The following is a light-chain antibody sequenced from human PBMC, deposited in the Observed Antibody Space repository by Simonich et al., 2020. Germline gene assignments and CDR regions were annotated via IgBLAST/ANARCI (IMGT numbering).Light chain of an antibody. J-gene: IGLJ3*02. Sequence: QSALTQHASVSGSPGQSITISCTGTSSDVGGYNYVSLYQQHPGKAPKLMIYDVSKRPSGVSNRFSGSKSSNTASLTISGLQAEDEADYYCSSYTSGSTWVFGGGTKLTVL. CDR3: SSYTSGSTWV. V-gene: IGLV2-14*01. CDR1: SSDVGGYNY. CDR2: DVS.